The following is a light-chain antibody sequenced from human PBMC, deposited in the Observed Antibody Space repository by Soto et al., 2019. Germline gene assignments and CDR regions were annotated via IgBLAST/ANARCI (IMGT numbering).Light chain of an antibody. CDR3: QQYGSSGT. CDR1: QSVSNNY. Sequence: IVLTQSPGTLSLSPGERATLSCRASQSVSNNYLAWYQQKPGQAPRLLIYGASTRATGIPARFSGSGSGTDFTLTISRLEPEDFAVYYCQQYGSSGTFGQGAKVDIK. V-gene: IGKV3-20*01. CDR2: GAS. J-gene: IGKJ1*01.